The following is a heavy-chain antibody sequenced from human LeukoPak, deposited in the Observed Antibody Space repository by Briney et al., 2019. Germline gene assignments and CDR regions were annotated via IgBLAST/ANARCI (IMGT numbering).Heavy chain of an antibody. CDR1: GFTFSSYW. CDR3: AREGFTIFGVVTQYYFDY. D-gene: IGHD3-3*01. V-gene: IGHV3-7*01. CDR2: IKQDGNEK. Sequence: PGGSLRLSCAASGFTFSSYWMSWVRQAPGKGLEWVANIKQDGNEKYYVDSVKGRFTISRDNAKNSLYLQMNSLRAEDTAVYYCAREGFTIFGVVTQYYFDYWGQGTLVTVSS. J-gene: IGHJ4*02.